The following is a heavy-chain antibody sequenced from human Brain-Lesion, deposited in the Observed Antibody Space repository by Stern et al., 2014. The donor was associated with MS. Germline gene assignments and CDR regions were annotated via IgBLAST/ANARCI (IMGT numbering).Heavy chain of an antibody. D-gene: IGHD3-3*01. CDR2: INPNTGGT. CDR1: GYIFTGYY. J-gene: IGHJ6*02. CDR3: ARDQRGITIFGVVTDYYYLGMDV. V-gene: IGHV1-2*02. Sequence: LVESGAEVQKPGASVKVSCKTSGYIFTGYYIHWVRQAPGQGLEWLAWINPNTGGTNYAQQFPGRVTMSRDTSISTAYVELSSLTSDDTAVYYCARDQRGITIFGVVTDYYYLGMDVWGQGTTVTVSS.